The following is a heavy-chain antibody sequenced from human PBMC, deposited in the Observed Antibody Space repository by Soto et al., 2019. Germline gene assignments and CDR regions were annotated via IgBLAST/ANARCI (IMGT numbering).Heavy chain of an antibody. D-gene: IGHD3-3*01. Sequence: GGSLRLSCAASGFTFSSYSMNWVRQAPGKGLEWVSYISSSSSTIYYADSVKGRFTISRDNAKNSLYLQMNSLRDEDTAVYYCARGVWSGYYTEESDDAFDIWGQGTMVTVSS. V-gene: IGHV3-48*02. CDR1: GFTFSSYS. CDR3: ARGVWSGYYTEESDDAFDI. CDR2: ISSSSSTI. J-gene: IGHJ3*02.